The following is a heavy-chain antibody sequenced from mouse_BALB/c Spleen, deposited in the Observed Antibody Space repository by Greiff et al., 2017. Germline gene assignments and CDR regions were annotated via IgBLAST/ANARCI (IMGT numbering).Heavy chain of an antibody. CDR2: ISYSGST. CDR3: ARSGYDGAWFAY. D-gene: IGHD2-14*01. V-gene: IGHV3-8*02. J-gene: IGHJ3*01. CDR1: GDSITSGY. Sequence: EVKLMESGPSLVKPSQTLSLTCSVTGDSITSGYWNWIRKFPGNKLEYMGYISYSGSTYYNPSLKSRISITRDTSKNQYYLQLNSVTTEDTATYYCARSGYDGAWFAYWGQGTLVTVSA.